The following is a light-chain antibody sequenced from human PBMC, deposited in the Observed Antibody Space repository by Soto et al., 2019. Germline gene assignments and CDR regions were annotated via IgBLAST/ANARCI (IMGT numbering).Light chain of an antibody. V-gene: IGLV2-14*01. CDR2: EVS. Sequence: QSALTQPASVSGSPGQSITISCTGTSNDVGGYNYVSWYQQHPGKAPKLMIYEVSNRPSGAPNRFSGSKSGNTASLTISGLQAEDEADYYCSSYTSSSTVVFGGGTKVTVL. CDR1: SNDVGGYNY. CDR3: SSYTSSSTVV. J-gene: IGLJ2*01.